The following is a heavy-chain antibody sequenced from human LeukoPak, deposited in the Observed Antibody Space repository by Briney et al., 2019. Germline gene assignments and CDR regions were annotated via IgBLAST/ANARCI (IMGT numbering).Heavy chain of an antibody. D-gene: IGHD4-23*01. CDR1: GYTFTGYY. CDR3: ARGLATVVTYFDY. J-gene: IGHJ4*02. V-gene: IGHV1-2*02. Sequence: GASVKVSCKASGYTFTGYYMHWVRQAPGQGLEWMGWINPNTGGTNYAQKFQGRVTITRDTSISTAYMDLSRLRSDDTAVYYCARGLATVVTYFDYWGQGTLVTVSS. CDR2: INPNTGGT.